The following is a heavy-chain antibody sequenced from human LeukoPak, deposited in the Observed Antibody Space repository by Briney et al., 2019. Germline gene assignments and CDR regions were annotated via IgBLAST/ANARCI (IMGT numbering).Heavy chain of an antibody. CDR2: INHSGST. V-gene: IGHV4-34*01. CDR1: AGSFSGYY. D-gene: IGHD5-18*01. Sequence: PSQTLSLTCAVYAGSFSGYYWSWIRHPPGKGREWIGEINHSGSTNYNTSLKSRVTIPLNKSKKQFSLKLSSVTVADTAVYYCARGRRGYSYGHIDYWGQGTLVTVSS. CDR3: ARGRRGYSYGHIDY. J-gene: IGHJ4*02.